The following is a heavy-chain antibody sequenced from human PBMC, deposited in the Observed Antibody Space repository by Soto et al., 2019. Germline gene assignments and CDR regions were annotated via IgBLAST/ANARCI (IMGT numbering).Heavy chain of an antibody. CDR2: VSSSGTTI. CDR1: GFTFSSYE. D-gene: IGHD6-19*01. V-gene: IGHV3-48*03. CDR3: AREHSSGYYCYGMDV. Sequence: GGSLRLSCAASGFTFSSYEMNWVRQAPGKGLEWVSYVSSSGTTIYYADSVKGRFTISRDNAKNSLSLQMNSLRAEDTAVYYCAREHSSGYYCYGMDVWGQGSTVTVAS. J-gene: IGHJ6*02.